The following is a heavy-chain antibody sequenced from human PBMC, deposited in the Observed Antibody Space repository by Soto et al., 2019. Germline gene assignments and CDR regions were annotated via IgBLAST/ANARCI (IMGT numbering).Heavy chain of an antibody. J-gene: IGHJ5*02. Sequence: QLQLQESGPGLVKPSETLSLTCTVSGGSISSSSYYWGWIRQPPGKGLEWIGSIYYSGSTYYNPSLKSRVTISVDTSKNQFSLRLSSVTAADTAVYYCAAAYSGSYYPEKNPWGQGTLVTVSS. CDR3: AAAYSGSYYPEKNP. D-gene: IGHD1-26*01. CDR1: GGSISSSSYY. CDR2: IYYSGST. V-gene: IGHV4-39*01.